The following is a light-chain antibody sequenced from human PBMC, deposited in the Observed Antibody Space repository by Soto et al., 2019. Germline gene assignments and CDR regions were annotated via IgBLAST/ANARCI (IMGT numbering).Light chain of an antibody. CDR3: CSYAGSYPGV. CDR2: DVS. J-gene: IGLJ3*02. Sequence: QSALTQPRSVSGSPGQSVTISCTGTSSDVGAYNYVSWYQHHPGKAPKVMIYDVSERPSGVPDRFSGSKSDNKASLTISGLQAEDEADYYCCSYAGSYPGVFGGGTKPTVL. CDR1: SSDVGAYNY. V-gene: IGLV2-11*01.